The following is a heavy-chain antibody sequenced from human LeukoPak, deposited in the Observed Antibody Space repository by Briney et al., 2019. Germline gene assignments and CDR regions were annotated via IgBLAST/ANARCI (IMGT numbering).Heavy chain of an antibody. CDR3: ARGHYYDSSGYPSGWFDP. D-gene: IGHD3-22*01. J-gene: IGHJ5*02. V-gene: IGHV4-59*01. Sequence: SETLSLTCAVYGGSFSGYYWSWIRQPPGKGLEWIGYIYYSGSTNYNPSLKSRVTISVDTSKNQFSLKLSSVTAADTVVYYCARGHYYDSSGYPSGWFDPWGQGTLVTVSS. CDR2: IYYSGST. CDR1: GGSFSGYY.